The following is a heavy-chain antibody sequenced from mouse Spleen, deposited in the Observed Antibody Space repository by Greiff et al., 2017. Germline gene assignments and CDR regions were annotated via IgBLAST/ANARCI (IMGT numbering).Heavy chain of an antibody. J-gene: IGHJ4*01. V-gene: IGHV1-81*01. CDR2: IYPRSGNT. CDR3: ARGSLPGAMDY. CDR1: GYTFTSYG. Sequence: QVQLQQSGAELARPGASVKLSCKASGYTFTSYGISWVKQRTGQGLEWIGKIYPRSGNTYYNEKFKGKATLTADKSSSTAYMELRSLTSEDSAVYFCARGSLPGAMDYWGQGTSVTVSS. D-gene: IGHD6-5*01.